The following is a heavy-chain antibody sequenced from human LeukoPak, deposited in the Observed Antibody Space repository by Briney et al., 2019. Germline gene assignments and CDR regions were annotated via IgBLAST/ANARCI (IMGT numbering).Heavy chain of an antibody. CDR3: ASVLRYFDWDVDY. D-gene: IGHD3-9*01. CDR2: ISGSGDST. V-gene: IGHV3-23*01. Sequence: GGSLRLSCAASGFTFSSYGMSWVRQAPGKGLEWVSAISGSGDSTYYADSVKGRFTISRDNSKNTLYLQMNSLRAEDTAVYYCASVLRYFDWDVDYWGQGTLVTVSS. J-gene: IGHJ4*02. CDR1: GFTFSSYG.